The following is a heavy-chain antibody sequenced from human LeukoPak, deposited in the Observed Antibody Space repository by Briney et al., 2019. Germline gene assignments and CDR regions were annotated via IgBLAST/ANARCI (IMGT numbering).Heavy chain of an antibody. Sequence: SQTLFLTCTVSGGSISSGSYYWSWTRQPAGKGLEWIGRIYTSGSTNYNPSLKSRVTISVDTSKNQFSLKLSSVTAADTAVYYCARVAITYWFDPWGQGTLVTVSS. V-gene: IGHV4-61*02. CDR1: GGSISSGSYY. J-gene: IGHJ5*02. CDR3: ARVAITYWFDP. D-gene: IGHD1-14*01. CDR2: IYTSGST.